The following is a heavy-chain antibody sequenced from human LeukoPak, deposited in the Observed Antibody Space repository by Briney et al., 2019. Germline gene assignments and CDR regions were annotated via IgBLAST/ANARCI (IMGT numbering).Heavy chain of an antibody. J-gene: IGHJ4*02. D-gene: IGHD6-19*01. Sequence: PGGSLRLSCAASGFTFRSYWMTWVRQAPGKGLEWVAKINQDGGGRYYVDSVKGRFTISRDNAKNSLYLQMNSLRAEDTAIYYCARDKGGAVAGRGNLGYWGQGTLVTVSS. CDR1: GFTFRSYW. V-gene: IGHV3-7*04. CDR3: ARDKGGAVAGRGNLGY. CDR2: INQDGGGR.